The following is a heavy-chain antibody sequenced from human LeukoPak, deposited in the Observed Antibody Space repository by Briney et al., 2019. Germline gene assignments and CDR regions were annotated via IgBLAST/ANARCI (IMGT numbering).Heavy chain of an antibody. CDR2: IYYSGST. V-gene: IGHV4-59*01. D-gene: IGHD3-10*01. CDR3: ARDAGYYGSGSLDV. J-gene: IGHJ6*04. CDR1: GGSISSYY. Sequence: SETLSLACTASGGSISSYYWSWIRQPPGKGLEWIGYIYYSGSTNYNPSLKSRVTISVDTSKNQFSLKLSSVTAADTAVYYCARDAGYYGSGSLDVWGKGTTVTVSS.